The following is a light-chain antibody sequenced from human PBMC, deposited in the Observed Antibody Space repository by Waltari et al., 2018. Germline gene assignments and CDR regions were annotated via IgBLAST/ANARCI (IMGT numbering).Light chain of an antibody. CDR2: KGN. CDR1: SGSISSTSY. CDR3: SLYMGSGIWV. V-gene: IGLV8-61*01. Sequence: QTVVTQEPSLSVSLGGTVTLTCALSSGSISSTSYATWYQQTPGQAPRTLVYKGNSRSSGVPDRFSGSILGNKAALTITGAQADDDSDYYCSLYMGSGIWVFGGGTKLTVL. J-gene: IGLJ3*02.